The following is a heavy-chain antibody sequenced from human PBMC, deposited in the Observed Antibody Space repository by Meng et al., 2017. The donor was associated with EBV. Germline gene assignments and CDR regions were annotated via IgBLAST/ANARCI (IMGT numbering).Heavy chain of an antibody. V-gene: IGHV3-23*04. D-gene: IGHD3-16*02. Sequence: EWQVGDAVVGLVRRGGFLRLFYAASGFTFSSYAMSWVRQAPGKGLGLVSAISGSGGSTYYADSVKGRFTISRDNSKNTLYLQMNSLRAEDTAVYYCAKGPYDYIWGSYRFDYCGQGTLVTVSS. CDR2: ISGSGGST. CDR1: GFTFSSYA. J-gene: IGHJ4*02. CDR3: AKGPYDYIWGSYRFDY.